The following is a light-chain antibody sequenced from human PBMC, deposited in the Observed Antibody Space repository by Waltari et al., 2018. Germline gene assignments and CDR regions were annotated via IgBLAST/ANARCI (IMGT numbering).Light chain of an antibody. V-gene: IGKV1-5*03. CDR3: QQYNTDYT. CDR2: KAS. J-gene: IGKJ2*01. Sequence: DVQMTQSPSTLSASGGDTVSITCRASQSIMCSLAWYQQKAGKAPKVLISKASTLESGVPSRFSGSESGTEFTLTISNLQPDDFATYYCQQYNTDYTFGQGTILEIK. CDR1: QSIMCS.